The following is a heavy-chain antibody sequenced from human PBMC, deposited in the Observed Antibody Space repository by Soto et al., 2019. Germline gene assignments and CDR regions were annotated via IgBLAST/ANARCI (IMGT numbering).Heavy chain of an antibody. V-gene: IGHV4-30-4*01. CDR2: IYYSGST. CDR3: ARQLMATINFDY. D-gene: IGHD5-12*01. CDR1: GGSVSSGDYY. Sequence: SETLSLTCTVSGGSVSSGDYYWSWIRQPPGKGLEWIGYIYYSGSTYYNPSPKSRVTISVDTSKNQFSLKLSSVTAADTAVYYCARQLMATINFDYWGQGTLVTVSS. J-gene: IGHJ4*02.